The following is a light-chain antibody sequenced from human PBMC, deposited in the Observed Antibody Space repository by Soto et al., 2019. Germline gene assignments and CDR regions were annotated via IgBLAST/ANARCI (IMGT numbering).Light chain of an antibody. J-gene: IGKJ1*01. CDR3: QHFVNSLTWT. CDR1: QGISSN. CDR2: GAS. Sequence: TQSPSSFSASTVDRVTITCRASQGISSNLAWYQQKPGQGPRLLIYGASSRATGVPDRFSGGGSGTDFTLTISRLEPKDFAVYYCQHFVNSLTWTFGQGTKVDIK. V-gene: IGKV3-20*01.